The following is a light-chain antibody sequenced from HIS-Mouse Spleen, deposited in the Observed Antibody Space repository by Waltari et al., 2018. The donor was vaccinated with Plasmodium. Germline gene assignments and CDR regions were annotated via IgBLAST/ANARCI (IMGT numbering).Light chain of an antibody. V-gene: IGKV3-15*01. J-gene: IGKJ3*01. CDR2: GAS. CDR3: QQYNNWSFT. Sequence: EIVMTQSPATLSVSPGERATLSCRASQSVSSNLAWYQQKPGQAPRLLIYGASTRATGIPARFSGSGSGTEFTLTISSLQSEDFAVYYCQQYNNWSFTFGPRTKVDIK. CDR1: QSVSSN.